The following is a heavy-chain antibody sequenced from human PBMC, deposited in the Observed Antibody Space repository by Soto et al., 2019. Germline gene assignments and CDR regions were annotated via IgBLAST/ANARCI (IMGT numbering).Heavy chain of an antibody. V-gene: IGHV3-43*01. J-gene: IGHJ6*02. CDR1: GFTFDDYT. CDR3: AKGNVLRYFDWSAYGMDV. CDR2: ISWDGGST. Sequence: GGSLRLSCAASGFTFDDYTMHWVRQAPGKGLEWVSLISWDGGSTYYADSVKGRFTISRDNSKNSLYLQMNSLRTEDTALYYCAKGNVLRYFDWSAYGMDVWGQGTTVTVSS. D-gene: IGHD3-9*01.